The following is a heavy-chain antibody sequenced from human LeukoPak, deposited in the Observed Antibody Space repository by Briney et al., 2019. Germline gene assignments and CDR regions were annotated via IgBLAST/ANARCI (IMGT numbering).Heavy chain of an antibody. Sequence: PGGSLRLSCAASGFSVSDHYMIWLRQTPGKGLEWVSLIYSNGVTDYANSVKGRFTISRDRSKNTLYLQMNSLRAEDTAVYYCAKDRSGWLQPNSYGMDVWGQGTTVTVSS. V-gene: IGHV3-53*01. CDR3: AKDRSGWLQPNSYGMDV. J-gene: IGHJ6*02. CDR2: IYSNGVT. CDR1: GFSVSDHY. D-gene: IGHD5-24*01.